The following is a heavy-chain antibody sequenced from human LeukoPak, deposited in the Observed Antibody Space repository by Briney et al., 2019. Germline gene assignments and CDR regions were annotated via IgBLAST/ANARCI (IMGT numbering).Heavy chain of an antibody. CDR1: GGSISSYY. CDR3: AREVGGFDY. V-gene: IGHV4-59*01. J-gene: IGHJ4*02. D-gene: IGHD3-16*01. CDR2: IYYSGST. Sequence: SETLSLTCTVSGGSISSYYWSWIRQPPRKGLEWIGYIYYSGSTNYNPSLKSRVTISVDTSKNQFSLKLSSVTAADTAVYYCAREVGGFDYWGQGTLVTVSS.